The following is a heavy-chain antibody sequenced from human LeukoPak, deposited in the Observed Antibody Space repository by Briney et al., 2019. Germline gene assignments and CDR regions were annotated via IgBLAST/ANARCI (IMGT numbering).Heavy chain of an antibody. J-gene: IGHJ4*02. CDR1: GYTFTGYY. CDR2: INPNSGGT. Sequence: ASVKVSCKASGYTFTGYYMHWVRQAPGQGLEWMGWINPNSGGTNYAQKFQGRVTMTRDTSISTGYMELSRLRSDDTAVYYCARALTSWETFDYWGQGTLVTVSS. V-gene: IGHV1-2*02. D-gene: IGHD2-2*01. CDR3: ARALTSWETFDY.